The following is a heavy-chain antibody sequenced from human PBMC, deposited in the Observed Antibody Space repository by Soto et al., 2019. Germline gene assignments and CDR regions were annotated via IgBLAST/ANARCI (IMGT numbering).Heavy chain of an antibody. Sequence: PETLSLTCTVQDGYISSYYWSWIRHPPRKPLEWIGHIYSSGSTNSNPSLKRRVTISVDTSKNKFSLKMSSLTAADTAVYYCARLATRYYFDYWGQETLVTVSS. CDR2: IYSSGST. D-gene: IGHD1-1*01. CDR3: ARLATRYYFDY. V-gene: IGHV4-59*01. CDR1: DGYISSYY. J-gene: IGHJ4*02.